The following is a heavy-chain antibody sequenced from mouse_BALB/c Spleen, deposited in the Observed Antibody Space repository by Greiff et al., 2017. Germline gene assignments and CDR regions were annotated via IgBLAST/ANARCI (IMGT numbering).Heavy chain of an antibody. V-gene: IGHV3-6*02. CDR3: ARADYDALYWYFDV. J-gene: IGHJ1*01. D-gene: IGHD2-4*01. CDR2: ISYDGSN. Sequence: VQLKESGPGLVKPSQSLSLTCSVTGYSITSGYYWNWIRQFPGNKLEWMGYISYDGSNNYNPSLKNRISITRDTSKNQFFLKLNSVTTEDTATYYCARADYDALYWYFDVWGAGTTVTVSS. CDR1: GYSITSGYY.